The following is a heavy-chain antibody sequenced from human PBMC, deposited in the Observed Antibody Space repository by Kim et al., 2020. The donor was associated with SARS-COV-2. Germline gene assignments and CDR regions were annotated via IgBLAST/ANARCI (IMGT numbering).Heavy chain of an antibody. Sequence: DSVKGRFTISRDNSKNTLYLQMNSLRAEDTAVYYCARGAGSGWSHYGMDVWGQGTTVTVSS. J-gene: IGHJ6*02. D-gene: IGHD6-19*01. CDR3: ARGAGSGWSHYGMDV. V-gene: IGHV3-30*07.